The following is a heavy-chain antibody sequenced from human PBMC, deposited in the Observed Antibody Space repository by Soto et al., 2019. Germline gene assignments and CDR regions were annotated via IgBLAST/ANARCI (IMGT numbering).Heavy chain of an antibody. CDR1: GYTFTGYY. Sequence: WASVKVSCKASGYTFTGYYIHWVRQAPGQGLDWMAWINPITGATKYAQSFQGRVIVTRDMSTSTAYMELTSLISNDTAVYYCVRGGYGDYLHHWGQGSLVTVSS. V-gene: IGHV1-2*02. CDR2: INPITGAT. J-gene: IGHJ1*01. CDR3: VRGGYGDYLHH. D-gene: IGHD4-17*01.